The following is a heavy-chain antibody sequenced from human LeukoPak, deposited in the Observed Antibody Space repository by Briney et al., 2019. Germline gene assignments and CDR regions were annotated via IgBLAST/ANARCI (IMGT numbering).Heavy chain of an antibody. V-gene: IGHV4-34*01. J-gene: IGHJ6*03. CDR3: ARGFPPFYTTAMDV. CDR1: GGSISSYY. CDR2: INHSGST. D-gene: IGHD3-16*01. Sequence: SETLSLTCTVSGGSISSYYWSWIRQPPGKGLEWIGEINHSGSTNYNPSLKSRVTISVDASKNQFSLKLSSVTAADTAVYYCARGFPPFYTTAMDVWGKGTTVTVSS.